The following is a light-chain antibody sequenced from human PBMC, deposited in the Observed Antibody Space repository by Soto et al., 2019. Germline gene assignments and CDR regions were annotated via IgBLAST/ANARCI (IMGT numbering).Light chain of an antibody. CDR2: DAS. CDR3: QQRSNWPPVT. CDR1: QSVSNF. Sequence: EIVLTQSPATLSLSPGERATLSCRASQSVSNFLAWYQQKPGQAPRLLIYDASTRATGTPARFSGSGSGTDFTLTISSLETEDFAVYYCQQRSNWPPVTFGGGTKVELK. J-gene: IGKJ4*01. V-gene: IGKV3-11*01.